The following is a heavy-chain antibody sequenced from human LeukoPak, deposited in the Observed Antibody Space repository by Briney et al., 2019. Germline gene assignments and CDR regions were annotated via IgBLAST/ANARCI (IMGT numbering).Heavy chain of an antibody. CDR2: ITSSGTTI. Sequence: GGSLRLSCATSGFTFSAYDTNWVRQAPGKGLEWVSHITSSGTTIYYADSVKGRFTISRDNAKNSVYLQMNSLRVEDTAVYYCARSKFPWGQGTLVTVSS. V-gene: IGHV3-48*03. J-gene: IGHJ5*02. CDR1: GFTFSAYD. CDR3: ARSKFP.